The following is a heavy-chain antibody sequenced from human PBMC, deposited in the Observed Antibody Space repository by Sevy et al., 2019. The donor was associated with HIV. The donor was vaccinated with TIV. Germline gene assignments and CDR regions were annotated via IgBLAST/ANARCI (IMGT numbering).Heavy chain of an antibody. CDR3: ARDIASKNVRLGWLSKYGANAFDI. Sequence: GGSLRLSCAASGFTFDEYGMSWVRQAPGKGLEWVSGINWSGGSIGYADSVKGRFTISRDKAKNSLYLQMNSQRAEDTTLLYCARDIASKNVRLGWLSKYGANAFDIWGQGTMVTVSS. CDR2: INWSGGSI. CDR1: GFTFDEYG. J-gene: IGHJ3*02. D-gene: IGHD3-16*02. V-gene: IGHV3-20*04.